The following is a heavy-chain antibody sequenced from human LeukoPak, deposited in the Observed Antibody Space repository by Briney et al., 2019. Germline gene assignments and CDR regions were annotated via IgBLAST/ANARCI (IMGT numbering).Heavy chain of an antibody. D-gene: IGHD2-15*01. V-gene: IGHV4-38-2*01. CDR2: IYYSGST. Sequence: PGGSLRLSCAASGFIFNTYAMSWVRQPPGKGLEWIGSIYYSGSTYYNPSLKSRVTISVDTSKNQFSLKLSSVTAADTAVYYCASGYCSGGSCYWGYYYYYYMDVWGKGTTVTVSS. J-gene: IGHJ6*03. CDR3: ASGYCSGGSCYWGYYYYYYMDV. CDR1: GFIFNTYA.